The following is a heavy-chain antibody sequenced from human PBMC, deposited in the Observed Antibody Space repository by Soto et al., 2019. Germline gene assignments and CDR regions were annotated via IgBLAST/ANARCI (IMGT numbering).Heavy chain of an antibody. V-gene: IGHV1-69*01. CDR3: ARGQAAIVVVPAAIHNYYYYGMDV. CDR2: IIPIFGTA. J-gene: IGHJ6*02. D-gene: IGHD2-2*01. CDR1: GGTFSSYA. Sequence: QVQLVQSGAEVKKPGSSVKVSCKASGGTFSSYAISWVRQAPGQGLEWMGGIIPIFGTANYAQKFQGRVTITADESTSTAYMELSSLKSEDTAVYYCARGQAAIVVVPAAIHNYYYYGMDVWGQGTTVTVSS.